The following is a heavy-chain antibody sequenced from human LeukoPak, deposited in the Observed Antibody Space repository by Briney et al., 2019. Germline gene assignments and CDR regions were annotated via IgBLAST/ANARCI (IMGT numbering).Heavy chain of an antibody. Sequence: SETLSLTCTVSGGSISSSNYYWGWIRQPPGKGLEWIGTIHYSGITYYNPSLRSRVTISADTSKNQFSLRLTSVTAADTAVYYCASASFPPPDAFDIWGQGTMVTVSS. D-gene: IGHD2/OR15-2a*01. CDR3: ASASFPPPDAFDI. CDR2: IHYSGIT. J-gene: IGHJ3*02. V-gene: IGHV4-39*07. CDR1: GGSISSSNYY.